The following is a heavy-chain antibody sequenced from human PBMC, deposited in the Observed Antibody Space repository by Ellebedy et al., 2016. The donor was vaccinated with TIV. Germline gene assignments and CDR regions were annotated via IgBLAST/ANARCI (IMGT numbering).Heavy chain of an antibody. CDR2: IHHSGST. J-gene: IGHJ6*02. CDR1: GGSISSSNW. CDR3: ARDDYNSEIPYGMDV. V-gene: IGHV4-4*02. Sequence: MPSETLSLTCAVSGGSISSSNWWSWVRQPPGKGLEWIGRIHHSGSTDHKPSLKSRVTISLDKSKHQFSLKLTSVTAADTAVYYCARDDYNSEIPYGMDVWGQGTTVTVSS. D-gene: IGHD4/OR15-4a*01.